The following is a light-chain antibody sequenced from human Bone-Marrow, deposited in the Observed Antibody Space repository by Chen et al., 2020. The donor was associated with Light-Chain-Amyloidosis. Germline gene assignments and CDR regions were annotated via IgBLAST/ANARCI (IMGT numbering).Light chain of an antibody. V-gene: IGLV2-23*02. J-gene: IGLJ3*02. CDR2: EVS. CDR1: SSAVGSYNL. CDR3: CSYAGSSTFWV. Sequence: QSALTQPASVSGSPGQSITLSCTGTSSAVGSYNLVSWYQQHPGKAPKLMIYEVSKRPSGVSNRFSGSKSGNTASLTISGLQAEDEADYYCCSYAGSSTFWVFGGGTKLTVL.